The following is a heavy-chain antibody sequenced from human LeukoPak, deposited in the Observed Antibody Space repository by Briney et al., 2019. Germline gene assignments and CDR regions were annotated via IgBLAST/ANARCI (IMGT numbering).Heavy chain of an antibody. V-gene: IGHV3-9*01. D-gene: IGHD4-17*01. CDR3: AKDYHPSGDRYYGMDV. J-gene: IGHJ6*02. CDR2: ISWNSGSI. Sequence: GGSLRLSCAASGFTFDDYVMHWVRQAPGKGLEWVSGISWNSGSIGYADSVKGRFTISRDNAKNSLYLQMNSLRAEDTALYYCAKDYHPSGDRYYGMDVWGQGTTVTVSS. CDR1: GFTFDDYV.